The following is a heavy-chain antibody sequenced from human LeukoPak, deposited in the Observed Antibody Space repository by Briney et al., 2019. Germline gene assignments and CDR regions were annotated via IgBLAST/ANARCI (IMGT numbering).Heavy chain of an antibody. V-gene: IGHV3-23*01. Sequence: GGSLRLSCAASGFTFSSLAMSWIRQAPGKGLEWVSKISNDGGSTFYADSVKGRFTISRDNSKNTLYLQMNSLRVDDTAVYYCAINVRGGYSEAHGDFWGQGTLVTVSS. D-gene: IGHD3-10*02. J-gene: IGHJ4*02. CDR1: GFTFSSLA. CDR3: AINVRGGYSEAHGDF. CDR2: ISNDGGST.